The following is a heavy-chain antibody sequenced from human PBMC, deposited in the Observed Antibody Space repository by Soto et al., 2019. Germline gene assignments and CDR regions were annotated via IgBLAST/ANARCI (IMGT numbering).Heavy chain of an antibody. D-gene: IGHD3-16*01. J-gene: IGHJ4*02. CDR1: GYTFNSYY. V-gene: IGHV1-2*02. Sequence: QVQLVQSGAEVKKPGASVKVSCKASGYTFNSYYIHWVRQAPGQGLEWMGWINPNSDVTRYAQSFQDRVTMTSDLPITPAYMDLTRLRSDATAVYYCVRVGFNRHYDFAYWGQGTLITVSS. CDR3: VRVGFNRHYDFAY. CDR2: INPNSDVT.